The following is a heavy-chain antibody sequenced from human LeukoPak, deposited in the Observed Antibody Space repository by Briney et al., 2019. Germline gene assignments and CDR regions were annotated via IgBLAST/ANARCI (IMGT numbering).Heavy chain of an antibody. J-gene: IGHJ6*03. V-gene: IGHV1-18*01. D-gene: IGHD6-13*01. CDR3: ASHSSSWRGLYYHYMDV. CDR2: ISAYNGNT. Sequence: ASVKVSCKASGYTFTSYGISWVRQAPGQGLEWMGWISAYNGNTNYAQKLQGRVTMTTDTSTSTAYMELRSLRSDDTAVYYCASHSSSWRGLYYHYMDVWGKGTTVTVSS. CDR1: GYTFTSYG.